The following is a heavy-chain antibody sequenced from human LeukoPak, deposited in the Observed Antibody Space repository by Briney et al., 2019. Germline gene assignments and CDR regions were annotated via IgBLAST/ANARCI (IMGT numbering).Heavy chain of an antibody. CDR1: GGSISSYY. CDR2: SYTTGSS. Sequence: SETLSLTCTVSGGSISSYYWSWIRQPAGKGLEWIGRSYTTGSSNYNPSLKSRVTMSLDTSNQFSLKLSSVTAADTAVYYCARVSVWGQGTMVTVSS. CDR3: ARVSV. D-gene: IGHD3-10*01. J-gene: IGHJ3*01. V-gene: IGHV4-4*07.